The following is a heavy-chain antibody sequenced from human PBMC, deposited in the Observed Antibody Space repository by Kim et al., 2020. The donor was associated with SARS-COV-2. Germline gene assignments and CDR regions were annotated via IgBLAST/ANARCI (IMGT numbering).Heavy chain of an antibody. J-gene: IGHJ4*02. V-gene: IGHV5-51*01. CDR3: AMWTGSTDAAFDY. CDR1: GYTFTNYW. Sequence: GASLKISCKGSGYTFTNYWIGWVRQMPGKGLEWMGIIYPGYSDTRYSPSFQGHVTISVDKSISTAYLQWNSLKASDTAMYYCAMWTGSTDAAFDYWGQGTLITVSS. CDR2: IYPGYSDT. D-gene: IGHD2-21*01.